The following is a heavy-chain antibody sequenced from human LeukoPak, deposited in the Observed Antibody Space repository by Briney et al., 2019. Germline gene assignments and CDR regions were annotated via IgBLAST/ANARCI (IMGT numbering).Heavy chain of an antibody. CDR1: GGSISSYY. Sequence: SETLSLTCTVSGGSISSYYWSWIRQPPGKGLEWIGYIYYSGSTNYNPSLKSRVTISVDTSKNQFSLKLSSVTAADTAVYYCARCSYDILTGYPNWFDPWGQGTLVTVSS. CDR3: ARCSYDILTGYPNWFDP. D-gene: IGHD3-9*01. CDR2: IYYSGST. V-gene: IGHV4-59*08. J-gene: IGHJ5*02.